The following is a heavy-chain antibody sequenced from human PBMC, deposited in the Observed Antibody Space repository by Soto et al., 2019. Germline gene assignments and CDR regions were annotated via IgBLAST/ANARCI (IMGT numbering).Heavy chain of an antibody. J-gene: IGHJ4*02. Sequence: QVTLKESGPVLVKPTETLTLTCTVSGFSLSDPRMGVSWIRRPPGKALEWLAHIFANDEKSYNTSLKNRVTISEDTSKSQVVLSLPNMDPADTATYYCARKGCSGGGCYFDYWGQGAPVTVSP. V-gene: IGHV2-26*01. CDR1: GFSLSDPRMG. D-gene: IGHD2-15*01. CDR3: ARKGCSGGGCYFDY. CDR2: IFANDEK.